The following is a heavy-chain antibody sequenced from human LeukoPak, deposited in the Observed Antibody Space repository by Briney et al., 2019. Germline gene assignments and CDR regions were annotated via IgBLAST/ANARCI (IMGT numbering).Heavy chain of an antibody. J-gene: IGHJ4*02. CDR2: ISYDGTKK. Sequence: GGSLRLSCAASGFTFSRYGMHWVRQAPGRGLEWGAVISYDGTKKYYEDSVKGRFTISRDNSKNTLSLQMNGLRPEDTAVYYCVRGSGGAGYNYWGDYWGQGTLVTVTP. CDR1: GFTFSRYG. D-gene: IGHD5-24*01. CDR3: VRGSGGAGYNYWGDY. V-gene: IGHV3-30*03.